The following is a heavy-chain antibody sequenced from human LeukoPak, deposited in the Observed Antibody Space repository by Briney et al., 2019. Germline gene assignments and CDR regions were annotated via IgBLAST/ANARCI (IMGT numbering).Heavy chain of an antibody. J-gene: IGHJ6*03. V-gene: IGHV3-30*02. CDR1: GFTFNNYG. D-gene: IGHD3-10*01. CDR2: IRYNGNNQ. Sequence: PGGSLRLPCAASGFTFNNYGMHWVRQAPGKGLEWVAFIRYNGNNQYYADSVKGRFTISRDNSKNTLYLRMNSLKGDDTAVYYCAKDSAFYYIDVWGKGTTVIISS. CDR3: AKDSAFYYIDV.